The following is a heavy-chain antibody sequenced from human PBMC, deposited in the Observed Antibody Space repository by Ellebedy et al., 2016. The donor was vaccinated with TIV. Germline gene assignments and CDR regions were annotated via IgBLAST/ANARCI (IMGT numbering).Heavy chain of an antibody. CDR3: ARINWNKFDY. Sequence: GESLKISCVASGFTFSSYAMCWVRQAPGKGLEWVSTISDSGGNTYFPDSVKGRFTISRDNSRNTVYLQMNNLRAEDTAVYYCARINWNKFDYWGQGTLVTVSS. CDR1: GFTFSSYA. CDR2: ISDSGGNT. J-gene: IGHJ4*02. V-gene: IGHV3-23*01. D-gene: IGHD1/OR15-1a*01.